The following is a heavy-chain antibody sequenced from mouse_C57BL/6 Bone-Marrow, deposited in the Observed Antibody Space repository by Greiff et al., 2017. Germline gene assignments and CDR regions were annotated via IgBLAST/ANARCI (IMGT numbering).Heavy chain of an antibody. J-gene: IGHJ2*01. CDR3: ARAGRQLYFDY. CDR1: GFSLTSYG. CDR2: IWSGGST. Sequence: QVQLQQPGPGLVLPSQSLSITCTVSGFSLTSYGVHWVRQSPGKGLEWLGVIWSGGSTDYNAAFISRLSISKDNSESQVFIKMNSLQADDTAIYYCARAGRQLYFDYWGQGTTLTVSS. V-gene: IGHV2-2*01. D-gene: IGHD3-2*01.